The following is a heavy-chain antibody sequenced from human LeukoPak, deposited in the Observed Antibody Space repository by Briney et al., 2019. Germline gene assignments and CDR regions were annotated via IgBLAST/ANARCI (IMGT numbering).Heavy chain of an antibody. CDR1: GFTFSSYA. Sequence: GGSLRLSCAASGFTFSSYAMSWVRQAPGKGLEWVSAISGSGGSTYYADSVKGRFTISRDNSKNTLYLQMNSLRAEDTAVYYCAKDLREFGDYYYYMDVWGKGTTLTVSS. D-gene: IGHD3-10*01. J-gene: IGHJ6*03. CDR2: ISGSGGST. V-gene: IGHV3-23*01. CDR3: AKDLREFGDYYYYMDV.